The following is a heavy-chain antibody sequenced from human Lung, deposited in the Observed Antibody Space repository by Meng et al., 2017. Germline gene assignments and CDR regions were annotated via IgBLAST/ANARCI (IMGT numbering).Heavy chain of an antibody. V-gene: IGHV4-34*01. J-gene: IGHJ4*02. D-gene: IGHD4-11*01. CDR3: ARGPTTMAHDFDY. CDR2: INHSWRT. CDR1: GGSFSDFY. Sequence: QVQLQQWGAGLLKPSETLSLTCVVSGGSFSDFYWSWIRQPPGKGLEWIGEINHSWRTNYNPSLESRATISVDTSQNNLSLKLSSVTAADSAVYYCARGPTTMAHDFDYWGQGTLVTVSS.